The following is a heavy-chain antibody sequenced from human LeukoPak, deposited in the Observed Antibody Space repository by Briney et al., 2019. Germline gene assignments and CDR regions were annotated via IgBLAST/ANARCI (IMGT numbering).Heavy chain of an antibody. Sequence: SETLSLTCTVSGGSISSSSYYWGWIHQPPGKGLEWIGSIYYSGSTYYNPSLKSRVTISVDTSKNQFSLKLSSVTAANTAVYYCARHVSDDYVWGSYRTFDYWGQGTLVTVSS. D-gene: IGHD3-16*02. CDR2: IYYSGST. CDR1: GGSISSSSYY. V-gene: IGHV4-39*01. J-gene: IGHJ4*02. CDR3: ARHVSDDYVWGSYRTFDY.